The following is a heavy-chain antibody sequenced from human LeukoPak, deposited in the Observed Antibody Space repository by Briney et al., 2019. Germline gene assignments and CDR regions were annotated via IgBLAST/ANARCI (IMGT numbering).Heavy chain of an antibody. Sequence: GASVKVSCKASGYTFTDYYVHWVRQAPGQGLEWMGWINPNSGGTNYAQKFQGTVTMTRDTSISTAYMELTRLRSDGTAVYYCARERGNYDILTDYYEGNGFDPWGQGTLVTVSS. V-gene: IGHV1-2*02. CDR2: INPNSGGT. CDR1: GYTFTDYY. D-gene: IGHD3-9*01. CDR3: ARERGNYDILTDYYEGNGFDP. J-gene: IGHJ5*02.